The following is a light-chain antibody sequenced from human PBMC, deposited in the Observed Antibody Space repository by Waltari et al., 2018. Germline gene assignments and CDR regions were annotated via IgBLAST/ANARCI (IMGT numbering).Light chain of an antibody. CDR2: SDD. Sequence: SHDLTQTPSVSVSPGQTARITCGGDILGSELVNLYQQDPPQAPVLVIFSDDERPSGIPDRFSGSKSGNVATLTITGVEAADEADYYCQVWDIRSDHPVLFGGGTRLTV. V-gene: IGLV3-21*01. J-gene: IGLJ7*01. CDR3: QVWDIRSDHPVL. CDR1: ILGSEL.